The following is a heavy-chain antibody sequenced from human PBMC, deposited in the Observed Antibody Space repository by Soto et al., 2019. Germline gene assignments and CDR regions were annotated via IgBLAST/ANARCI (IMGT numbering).Heavy chain of an antibody. CDR1: GYRFTSYW. CDR2: IDPSDSYT. CDR3: ARLREYSSYGPHNEFDY. V-gene: IGHV5-10-1*01. Sequence: PGESLKISCKGSGYRFTSYWISWVRQMPGKGLEWMGRIDPSDSYTNYSPSFQGHVTISADKSISTAYLQWSSLKASDTAMYYCARLREYSSYGPHNEFDYWGQGTLVTVSS. J-gene: IGHJ4*02. D-gene: IGHD6-6*01.